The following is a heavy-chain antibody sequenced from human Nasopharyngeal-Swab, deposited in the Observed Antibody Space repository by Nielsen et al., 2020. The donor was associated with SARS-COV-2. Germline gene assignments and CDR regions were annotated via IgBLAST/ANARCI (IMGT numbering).Heavy chain of an antibody. CDR2: ISTTSTYS. D-gene: IGHD6-13*01. CDR1: GFTFSRYS. J-gene: IGHJ5*02. Sequence: SLKISCPAPGFTFSRYSMNWLRQAPGQRLEWVSSISTTSTYSHYADSVKCRFTISRDNAKNSMSLQMNSLRAEDTAVYYCAQGSAGPWGQGTLVHVSS. V-gene: IGHV3-21*01. CDR3: AQGSAGP.